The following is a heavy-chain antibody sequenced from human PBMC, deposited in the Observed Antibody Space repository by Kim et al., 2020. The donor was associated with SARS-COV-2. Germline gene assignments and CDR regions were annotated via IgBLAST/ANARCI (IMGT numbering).Heavy chain of an antibody. J-gene: IGHJ6*02. CDR3: AGSQLSWGLHPHYYYYGMDV. Sequence: ASVKVSCKASGYTFTSYAMNWVRQAPGQGLEWMGWINTNTGNPTYAQGFTGRFVFSLDTSVSTAYLQISSLKAEDTAVYYCAGSQLSWGLHPHYYYYGMDVWGQGTTVTVSS. CDR2: INTNTGNP. D-gene: IGHD1-26*01. CDR1: GYTFTSYA. V-gene: IGHV7-4-1*02.